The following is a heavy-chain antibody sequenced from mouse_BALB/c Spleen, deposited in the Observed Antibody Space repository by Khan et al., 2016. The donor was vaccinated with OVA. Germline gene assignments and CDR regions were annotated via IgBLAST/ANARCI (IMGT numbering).Heavy chain of an antibody. J-gene: IGHJ4*01. CDR1: GFSLSRYN. V-gene: IGHV2-6-4*01. CDR2: IWGGGGT. D-gene: IGHD2-14*01. CDR3: ARAYYRYDGYYAMDY. Sequence: QVQLKESGPGLVAPSQSLSITCTVSGFSLSRYNIHWVRQPPGKGLEWLGMIWGGGGTDYNSTLKSRLNIRKDNSKSQVLLQMNSLQTDDTAIYYCARAYYRYDGYYAMDYWGQGTSVTVFS.